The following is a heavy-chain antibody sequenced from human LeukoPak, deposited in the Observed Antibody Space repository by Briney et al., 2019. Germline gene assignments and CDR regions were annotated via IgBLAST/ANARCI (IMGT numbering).Heavy chain of an antibody. J-gene: IGHJ3*02. V-gene: IGHV1-18*01. D-gene: IGHD3-16*01. CDR2: ISGYNGNT. CDR3: AKAQEGGWNAFDI. Sequence: ASVKVSCKASGYTFSDYGISWVRQAPGQGLEWMGWISGYNGNTNYAQKLQGRVTMTTDTSTSTAYVELRSLRSDDTAVYYCAKAQEGGWNAFDIWGQGTMVTVSS. CDR1: GYTFSDYG.